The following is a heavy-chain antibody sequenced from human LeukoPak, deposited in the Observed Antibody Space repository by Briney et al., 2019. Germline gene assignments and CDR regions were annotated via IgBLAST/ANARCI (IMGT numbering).Heavy chain of an antibody. D-gene: IGHD2-2*01. V-gene: IGHV1-2*02. CDR3: ARLADCSSSSCRSFEY. CDR1: GYPFTGYY. Sequence: ASVKVSCKASGYPFTGYYLHWVRQAPGQGLEWMGWINPNSGFTNCAQKFQGRHKMTRNTSISTAYMALSRLRSDDTAVYYCARLADCSSSSCRSFEYWGQGTLVTVSS. J-gene: IGHJ4*02. CDR2: INPNSGFT.